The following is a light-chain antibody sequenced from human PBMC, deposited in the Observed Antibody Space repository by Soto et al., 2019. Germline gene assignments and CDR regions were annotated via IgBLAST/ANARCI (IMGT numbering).Light chain of an antibody. J-gene: IGLJ2*01. CDR2: YDA. CDR1: NIGSKS. V-gene: IGLV3-21*04. CDR3: QVWDSSSDLVI. Sequence: SSELTQPPSVSVAPGQAASITCGGNNIGSKSVHWYQQKSGQAPVLVIYYDADRPSGIPERFSGSKSENTATLTISRVEAGDEADYCCQVWDSSSDLVIFGGGTKLTVL.